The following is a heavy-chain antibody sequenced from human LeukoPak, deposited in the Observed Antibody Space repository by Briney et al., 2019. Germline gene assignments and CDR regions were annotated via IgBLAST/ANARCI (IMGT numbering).Heavy chain of an antibody. V-gene: IGHV3-49*03. CDR1: GFTFGDYA. CDR3: TRAPTYYYDSSGYYLRY. D-gene: IGHD3-22*01. Sequence: PGGPLRLSCTASGFTFGDYAMSWFRHAPGKALVGVGFFRSKAYGGTTEFAESVKGRFTISRDDSKRIAYLQMNSLKTEDTAVYYCTRAPTYYYDSSGYYLRYWGQGSLVTVSS. CDR2: FRSKAYGGTT. J-gene: IGHJ4*02.